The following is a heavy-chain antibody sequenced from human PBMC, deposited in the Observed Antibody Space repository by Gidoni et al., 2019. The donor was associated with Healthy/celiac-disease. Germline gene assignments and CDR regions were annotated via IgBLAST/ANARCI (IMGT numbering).Heavy chain of an antibody. J-gene: IGHJ4*02. CDR2: INHSGST. Sequence: QVQLQQWGAGLLKPSETLSLTCAVYGGSFSGYYWSWIRQPPGKGLEWIGEINHSGSTNYNPSLKSRVTISVDTSKNQFSLKLSSVTAADTAVYYCARGLGYGSSVGYWGQGTLVTVSS. V-gene: IGHV4-34*01. CDR1: GGSFSGYY. D-gene: IGHD6-6*01. CDR3: ARGLGYGSSVGY.